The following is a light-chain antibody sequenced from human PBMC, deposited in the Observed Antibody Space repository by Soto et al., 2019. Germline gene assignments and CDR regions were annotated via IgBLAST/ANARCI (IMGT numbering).Light chain of an antibody. CDR1: QCVRNTY. CDR3: QQYGESPPT. CDR2: GAS. Sequence: EIVLTQSPGTLSLSPGERATLSCRASQCVRNTYVAWYQQRPGQAPRLLVSGASSRATGIPDRYSGSGSGTDFTLTISRLEPEDFAVYFCQQYGESPPTFGGGTKAEIK. V-gene: IGKV3-20*01. J-gene: IGKJ4*01.